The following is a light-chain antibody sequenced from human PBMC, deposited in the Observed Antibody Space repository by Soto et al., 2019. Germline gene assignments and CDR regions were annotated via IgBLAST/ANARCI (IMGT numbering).Light chain of an antibody. Sequence: QSALTQPASVSGSPGQSITISCTGTSSDVGGYNYVSWYQQHPDKAPKLMIFDVSSRPAGVSNRFSGSKSGSTASLTISGLQAEDEADYYCSSYRSNTHVLFGGGTQLTVL. CDR2: DVS. V-gene: IGLV2-14*03. CDR3: SSYRSNTHVL. CDR1: SSDVGGYNY. J-gene: IGLJ2*01.